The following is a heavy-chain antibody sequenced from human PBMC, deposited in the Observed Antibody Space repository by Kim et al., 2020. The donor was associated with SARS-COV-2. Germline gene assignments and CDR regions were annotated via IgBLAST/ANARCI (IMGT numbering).Heavy chain of an antibody. CDR1: GFTFSNHA. D-gene: IGHD2-15*01. CDR3: VAEIGGRSFCH. Sequence: GGSLRLSCAASGFTFSNHAMHWVRQAPGKGLEWVALISYDGSHILYPDSVKGRFIIARDNTKSALSLLMNSLRPDDTAVYYCVAEIGGRSFCHWGQGTLV. CDR2: ISYDGSHI. V-gene: IGHV3-30*04. J-gene: IGHJ4*02.